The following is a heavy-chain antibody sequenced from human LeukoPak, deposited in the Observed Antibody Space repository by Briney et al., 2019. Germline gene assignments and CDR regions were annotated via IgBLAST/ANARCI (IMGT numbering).Heavy chain of an antibody. CDR2: INPNSGGT. V-gene: IGHV1-2*02. D-gene: IGHD3-3*01. J-gene: IGHJ6*02. Sequence: GASVKVSCKAFGYTFTGYYMHWVRQAPGQGLEWMGWINPNSGGTNYAQKFQGRVTMTRDTSISTAYMELSRLRSDDTAVYYCASAGAPSRYYDFWSGYYDDYYGMDVWGQGTTVTVSS. CDR1: GYTFTGYY. CDR3: ASAGAPSRYYDFWSGYYDDYYGMDV.